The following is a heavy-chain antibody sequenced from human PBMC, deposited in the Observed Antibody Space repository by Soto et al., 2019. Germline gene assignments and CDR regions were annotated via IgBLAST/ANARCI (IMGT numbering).Heavy chain of an antibody. CDR2: LSASGATT. J-gene: IGHJ6*02. V-gene: IGHV3-23*01. Sequence: EVQLLESGGGLVQPGGSLRLSCAASGFTFSTYAMTWVRQAPGKGLKWVSALSASGATTYHADPVKGRFTIPRDNSENTLYLQMNSLRAEDTAVYYCANGLSGSQYYDYGMPVWGQGTTVTVSS. CDR3: ANGLSGSQYYDYGMPV. CDR1: GFTFSTYA. D-gene: IGHD1-26*01.